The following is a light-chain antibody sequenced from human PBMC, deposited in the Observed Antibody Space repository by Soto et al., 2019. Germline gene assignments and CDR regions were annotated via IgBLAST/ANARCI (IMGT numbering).Light chain of an antibody. CDR2: RAS. V-gene: IGKV1-5*03. CDR3: QQYYTYPWT. J-gene: IGKJ1*01. Sequence: DIQMTQSPSTLSASVGDRVTITCRASQSLNTWLAWYQQKPGKAPNLLIYRASNLQSGVSSRFSGSGSGTEFILSISSLQPEDFATYYCQQYYTYPWTFGQGTKVEI. CDR1: QSLNTW.